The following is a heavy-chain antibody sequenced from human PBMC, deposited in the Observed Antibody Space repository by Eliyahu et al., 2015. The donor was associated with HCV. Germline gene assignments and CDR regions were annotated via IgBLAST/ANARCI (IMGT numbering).Heavy chain of an antibody. D-gene: IGHD1-26*01. CDR2: IKSKTDGGTT. V-gene: IGHV3-15*01. CDR1: GFTFSNAW. J-gene: IGHJ4*02. Sequence: LRLSCAASGFTFSNAWMSWVRQAPGKGLEWVGRIKSKTDGGTTDYAAPVKGRFTISRDDSRNTLYLQMNSLKSEDTAVYYCTTDVSRVVVGATNSWGQGTLLTVSS. CDR3: TTDVSRVVVGATNS.